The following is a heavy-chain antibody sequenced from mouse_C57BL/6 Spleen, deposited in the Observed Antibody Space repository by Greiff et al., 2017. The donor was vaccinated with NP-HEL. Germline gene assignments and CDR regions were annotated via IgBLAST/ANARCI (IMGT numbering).Heavy chain of an antibody. CDR3: ARVGRLLHYAMDY. J-gene: IGHJ4*01. Sequence: QVQLQQSGAELMKPGASVKLSCKATGYTFTGYWIEWVKQRPGHGLEWIGEILTGSGSTNYNEKFKGKATFTADTSSNTAYMQLSSLTTEDSAIYYCARVGRLLHYAMDYWGQGTSVTVSS. CDR1: GYTFTGYW. D-gene: IGHD2-3*01. CDR2: ILTGSGST. V-gene: IGHV1-9*01.